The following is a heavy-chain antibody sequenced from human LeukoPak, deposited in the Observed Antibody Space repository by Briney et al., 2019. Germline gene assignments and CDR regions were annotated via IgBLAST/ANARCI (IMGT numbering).Heavy chain of an antibody. CDR3: ARMAIRMVRGVSRAFDI. CDR1: GGTFSSYA. CDR2: IIPILGIA. J-gene: IGHJ3*02. V-gene: IGHV1-69*04. Sequence: ASVKVSCKASGGTFSSYAISRVRQAPGQGLEWMGRIIPILGIANYAQKFQGRVTITADKSTSTAYMELSSLRSEDTAVYYCARMAIRMVRGVSRAFDIWGQGTMVTVSS. D-gene: IGHD3-10*01.